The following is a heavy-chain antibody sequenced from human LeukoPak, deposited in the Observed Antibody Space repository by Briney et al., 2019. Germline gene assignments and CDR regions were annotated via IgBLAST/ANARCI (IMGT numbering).Heavy chain of an antibody. CDR2: INPSGGST. V-gene: IGHV1-46*01. D-gene: IGHD3-3*01. Sequence: ASVKVSCKASGYTFTSYYMHWVRQAPGQGLEWMGIINPSGGSTSYAQKFQGRVTMTRDTSTSTVYMELSSLRSEDTAVYYCARRGVGVVIGEYYFDYWGQGTLVTVSS. CDR3: ARRGVGVVIGEYYFDY. CDR1: GYTFTSYY. J-gene: IGHJ4*02.